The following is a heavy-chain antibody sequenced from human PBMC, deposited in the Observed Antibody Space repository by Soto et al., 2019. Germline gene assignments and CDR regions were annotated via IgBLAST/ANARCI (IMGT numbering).Heavy chain of an antibody. Sequence: QVQLVQSGSELKKPGASVKVSCKASGYTFTSYAMNWVRQAPGQGLEWLGWLNTNSGNPTYAQGLTGRFVFSLDTSVSTAYLQICSLKAEDTAVYYCARARGSVCSGGSCYGNYYGMDVWGQGTTVTVSS. J-gene: IGHJ6*02. D-gene: IGHD2-15*01. CDR3: ARARGSVCSGGSCYGNYYGMDV. V-gene: IGHV7-4-1*01. CDR2: LNTNSGNP. CDR1: GYTFTSYA.